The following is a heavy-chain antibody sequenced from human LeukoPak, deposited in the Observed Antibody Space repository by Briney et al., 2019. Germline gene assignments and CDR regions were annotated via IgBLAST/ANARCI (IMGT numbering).Heavy chain of an antibody. V-gene: IGHV3-74*01. CDR2: IASDGSST. J-gene: IGHJ4*02. D-gene: IGHD4-23*01. CDR3: ARGRPHGNDY. Sequence: GGSLRLSCAASGFTFSSYWMNWVRQAPGKGLVWVSRIASDGSSTTYADSVKGRFSISRDNAKNTLYLQMNSLRVEDTAVYYCARGRPHGNDYWGQGTLSPSPQ. CDR1: GFTFSSYW.